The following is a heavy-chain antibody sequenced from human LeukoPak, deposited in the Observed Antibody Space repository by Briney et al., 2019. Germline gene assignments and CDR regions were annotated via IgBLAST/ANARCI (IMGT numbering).Heavy chain of an antibody. V-gene: IGHV3-21*01. CDR1: GFTFSTYA. D-gene: IGHD6-13*01. CDR3: ARVKQPDGPLNYYYYYYMDV. CDR2: ISSSSSYI. J-gene: IGHJ6*03. Sequence: PGGSLRLSCAASGFTFSTYAMHWVRQAPGKGLEWVSSISSSSSYIYYADSVKGRFTISRDNAKNSLYLQMNSLRAEDTAVYYCARVKQPDGPLNYYYYYYMDVWGKGTTVTVSS.